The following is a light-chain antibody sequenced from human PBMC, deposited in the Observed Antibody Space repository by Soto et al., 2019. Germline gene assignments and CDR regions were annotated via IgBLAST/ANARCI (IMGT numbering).Light chain of an antibody. CDR2: DAS. Sequence: EIVLTQSPGTLSLSPGERATLSCRASQFVSSNSLAWYQQKRGQAPRLLIHDASSRATGIPDRFSGSGSGTDFTLTISRLEPEDFAVYYCQQYGSSPPTFGQGTKVDIK. J-gene: IGKJ1*01. V-gene: IGKV3-20*01. CDR3: QQYGSSPPT. CDR1: QFVSSNS.